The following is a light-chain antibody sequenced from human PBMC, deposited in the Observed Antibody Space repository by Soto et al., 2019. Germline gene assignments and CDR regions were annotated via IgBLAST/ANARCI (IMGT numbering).Light chain of an antibody. CDR1: QSISSY. J-gene: IGKJ4*01. Sequence: DMQMTQSPFSLSASFGDRVTIXXRASQSISSYLNWYQQKPGKAPKIXIYAASSLQSGVPSRFSGSGSGTDFALTITSLQAEDFATYYCQQLRMYPSTFGGGTKVDI. CDR2: AAS. V-gene: IGKV1-39*01. CDR3: QQLRMYPST.